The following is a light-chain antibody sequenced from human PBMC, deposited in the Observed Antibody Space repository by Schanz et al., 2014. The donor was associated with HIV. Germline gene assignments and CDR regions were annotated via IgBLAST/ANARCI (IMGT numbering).Light chain of an antibody. CDR2: RDN. J-gene: IGLJ2*01. CDR1: SSNIATNY. V-gene: IGLV1-47*01. Sequence: QSVLTQPPSASGPPGQRITISCSGSSSNIATNYVYWYQQLPGMAPKPLIHRDNQRASGVPDRFSGSKSGTSASLAISGLQFDDEAHYYCAAWDNTLNGPLFGGGTKLTVL. CDR3: AAWDNTLNGPL.